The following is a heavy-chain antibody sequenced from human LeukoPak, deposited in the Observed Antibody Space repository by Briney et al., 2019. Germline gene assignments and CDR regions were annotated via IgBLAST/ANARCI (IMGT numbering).Heavy chain of an antibody. Sequence: SETLSLTCTVSGGSISSHYWSWIRQPPGKGLEWIGYIYYSGSTNYNPSLKSRVTISADTSKNQCSLRLNSVTAADTAVYYCARDCSGGTCYNGILAGMDVWGQGTTVTVSS. V-gene: IGHV4-59*11. CDR1: GGSISSHY. CDR3: ARDCSGGTCYNGILAGMDV. J-gene: IGHJ6*02. D-gene: IGHD2-15*01. CDR2: IYYSGST.